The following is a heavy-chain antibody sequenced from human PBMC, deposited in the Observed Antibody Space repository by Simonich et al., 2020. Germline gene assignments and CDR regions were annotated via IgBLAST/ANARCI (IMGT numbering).Heavy chain of an antibody. V-gene: IGHV1-2*02. CDR3: ARDPVVPAAIRNAFDI. J-gene: IGHJ3*02. D-gene: IGHD2-2*01. CDR1: GYTFTGYY. CDR2: INPNSGGT. Sequence: QVQLVQSGAEVKKPGASVKVSCKASGYTFTGYYMHWVGQAHGQGSEWMGWINPNSGGTNYAQKLQGRVTMTRDTSISTAYMELSRLRSDDTAVYYCARDPVVPAAIRNAFDIWGQGTMVTVSS.